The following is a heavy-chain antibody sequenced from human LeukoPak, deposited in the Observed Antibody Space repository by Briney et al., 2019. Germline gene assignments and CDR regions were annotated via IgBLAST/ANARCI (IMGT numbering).Heavy chain of an antibody. D-gene: IGHD3-22*01. CDR3: ARGXYYYDSSGYSHLPDY. V-gene: IGHV1-69*13. Sequence: ASVKVSCKASGGTFISXXFSWVRQAPGQGXXXXXXXXXXXGXTXYXXXXXXXXXXXAXXXTSTAXMEXSSLRSEDTAVYYCARGXYYYDSSGYSHLPDYWGQGTLVTVSA. CDR2: XXXXXGXT. CDR1: GGTFISXX. J-gene: IGHJ4*02.